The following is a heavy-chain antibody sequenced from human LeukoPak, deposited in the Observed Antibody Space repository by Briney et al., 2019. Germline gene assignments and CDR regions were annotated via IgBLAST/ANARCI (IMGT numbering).Heavy chain of an antibody. J-gene: IGHJ4*02. CDR3: ARHSAAGTPGYFDY. V-gene: IGHV4-59*08. CDR1: GGSISSYY. D-gene: IGHD6-13*01. Sequence: SETLSLTCTVSGGSISSYYWSWIRQPPGKGLEWIGYIYYSGSTNYNPSLKSRVTISVDTSKNQFSLKLSSVTAADTAVYYCARHSAAGTPGYFDYWGQGTLVTVSS. CDR2: IYYSGST.